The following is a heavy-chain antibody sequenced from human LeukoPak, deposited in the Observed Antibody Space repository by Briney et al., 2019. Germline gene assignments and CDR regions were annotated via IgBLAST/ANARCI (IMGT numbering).Heavy chain of an antibody. V-gene: IGHV1-24*01. CDR2: FDPEDGET. D-gene: IGHD6-13*01. J-gene: IGHJ6*02. Sequence: ASVKVSCKVSGYTLTELSMHWVRQAPGKGLEWMGGFDPEDGETIYAQKFQGRVTMTEDTSTDTAYMELGSLRSEDTAVYYCATAIEADRQYYYGMDVWGQGTTVTVSS. CDR3: ATAIEADRQYYYGMDV. CDR1: GYTLTELS.